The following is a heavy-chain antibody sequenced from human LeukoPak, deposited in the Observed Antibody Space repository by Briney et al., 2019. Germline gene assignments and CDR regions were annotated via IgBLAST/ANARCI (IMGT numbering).Heavy chain of an antibody. CDR3: AGLGSGWFHFDY. CDR1: GYTFTAYY. V-gene: IGHV1-2*02. J-gene: IGHJ4*02. D-gene: IGHD6-19*01. Sequence: ASVKVSCKASGYTFTAYYIHWVRQAPGQGLEWLGWISPNSGATKSAQKFQGRVTMTSDTSISTAYMELSRLTSDDTAVYYCAGLGSGWFHFDYWGQGTLVTVSS. CDR2: ISPNSGAT.